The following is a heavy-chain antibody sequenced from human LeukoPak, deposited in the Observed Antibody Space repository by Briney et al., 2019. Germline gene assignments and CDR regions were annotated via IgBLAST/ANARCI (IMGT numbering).Heavy chain of an antibody. J-gene: IGHJ4*02. CDR3: AGYCSSTSCNFDC. D-gene: IGHD2-2*03. V-gene: IGHV4-61*02. Sequence: SQTLSLTCTVSGGFISTGNYYWSWIRQPAGKGLEWLGRVHASGSTNYNPSLKSRVTISVDTSKNQFSLKLSSVTAADTAVYYCAGYCSSTSCNFDCWGQGTLVTVSS. CDR1: GGFISTGNYY. CDR2: VHASGST.